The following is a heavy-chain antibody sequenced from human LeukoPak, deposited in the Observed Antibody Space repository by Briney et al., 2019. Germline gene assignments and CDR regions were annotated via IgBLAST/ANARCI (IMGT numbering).Heavy chain of an antibody. CDR3: ARGGKLEPTAMPT. V-gene: IGHV3-23*01. Sequence: GGSLRLSCAASGFTFSGYGMSWVRQAPGKGLKWVSAISGSGGSTYYAASVKGRITISRDNAKNMLYLQINSLRVEDTAIYYCARGGKLEPTAMPTWGQGSLAVVSS. CDR1: GFTFSGYG. J-gene: IGHJ5*02. CDR2: ISGSGGST. D-gene: IGHD2-2*01.